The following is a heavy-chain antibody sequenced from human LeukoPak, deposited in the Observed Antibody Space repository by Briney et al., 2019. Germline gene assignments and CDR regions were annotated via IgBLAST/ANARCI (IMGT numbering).Heavy chain of an antibody. Sequence: PGGSLRLSCAASGFTFSNYAMSWVRQAPGKGLEWVSAISGSGGSTYYADSVKGRFTISRDNSKNTLYLQMNSLRPEDTAVYYCAKRGLYYFDYWGQGTLVTVSS. CDR1: GFTFSNYA. CDR3: AKRGLYYFDY. V-gene: IGHV3-23*01. J-gene: IGHJ4*02. D-gene: IGHD3-10*01. CDR2: ISGSGGST.